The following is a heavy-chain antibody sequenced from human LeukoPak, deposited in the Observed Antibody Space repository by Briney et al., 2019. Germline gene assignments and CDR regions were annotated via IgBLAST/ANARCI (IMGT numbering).Heavy chain of an antibody. CDR3: ASLRGGYNYVNY. CDR2: IYYSGST. J-gene: IGHJ4*02. V-gene: IGHV4-59*01. D-gene: IGHD5-24*01. Sequence: SETLSLTCTVSCGSISSYYWSWIRQPPGKGLEWIGYIYYSGSTNYNPSLKSRVTISVDTSKNQFSLKLSSVTAADTAVYYCASLRGGYNYVNYWGQGTLVTVSS. CDR1: CGSISSYY.